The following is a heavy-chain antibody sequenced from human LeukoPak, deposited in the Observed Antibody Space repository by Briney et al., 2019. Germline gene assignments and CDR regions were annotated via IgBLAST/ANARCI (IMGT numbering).Heavy chain of an antibody. CDR3: ATHLLIVVVPAARQLDDY. CDR2: ISGSGEST. CDR1: GLTFSIHA. Sequence: GGSLRLSYAASGLTFSIHAMSWVRQAPGKGLEWVSAISGSGESTYYADSVKGRFTISRDNSKNTVYLQMNSLRAEDTAVYYCATHLLIVVVPAARQLDDYWGQGTLVTVSS. J-gene: IGHJ4*02. V-gene: IGHV3-23*01. D-gene: IGHD2-2*01.